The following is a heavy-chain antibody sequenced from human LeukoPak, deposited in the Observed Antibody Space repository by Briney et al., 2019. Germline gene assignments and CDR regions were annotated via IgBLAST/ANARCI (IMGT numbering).Heavy chain of an antibody. J-gene: IGHJ4*02. D-gene: IGHD3-10*01. CDR3: ASWRGSGSYGGYFDY. CDR1: GFTFSSYG. CDR2: IWYDGNNR. Sequence: GGSLRLSCAASGFTFSSYGMHWVRQAPGKGLEWVALIWYDGNNRYYADSVKGRFTISRDNSKNTLYLQMNSLRAEDTAVYYCASWRGSGSYGGYFDYWGQGTLVTVSS. V-gene: IGHV3-33*01.